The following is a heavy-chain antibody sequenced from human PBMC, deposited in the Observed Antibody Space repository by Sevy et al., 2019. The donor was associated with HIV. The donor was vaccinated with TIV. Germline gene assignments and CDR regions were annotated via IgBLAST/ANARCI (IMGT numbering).Heavy chain of an antibody. D-gene: IGHD6-19*01. V-gene: IGHV3-15*01. CDR2: IKSKTNGGTT. Sequence: GGSLRPSCAASGFTFSNAWMSWVRQAPGKGLEWVGRIKSKTNGGTTDYAAPVKGRLSISRDDSKNTVFLQMNSLKIEDTAMYYCTTDLSSGSYKIYWGQGTPVTVSS. J-gene: IGHJ4*02. CDR3: TTDLSSGSYKIY. CDR1: GFTFSNAW.